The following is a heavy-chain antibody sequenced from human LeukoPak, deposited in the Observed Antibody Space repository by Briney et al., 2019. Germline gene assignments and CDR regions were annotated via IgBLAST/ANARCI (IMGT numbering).Heavy chain of an antibody. CDR2: FIAIVSTS. D-gene: IGHD3-16*02. CDR1: GDTFTTFA. J-gene: IGHJ4*02. Sequence: SVKVSCKASGDTFTTFAISWVRQAPGHELEWLSGFIAIVSTSHYPQNLQGIVTMTTHAATTTAYLDLSSVGAGDKACYYGVTGWVAKPSVIIGFDCRGQGTLVTVSS. CDR3: VTGWVAKPSVIIGFDC. V-gene: IGHV1-69*05.